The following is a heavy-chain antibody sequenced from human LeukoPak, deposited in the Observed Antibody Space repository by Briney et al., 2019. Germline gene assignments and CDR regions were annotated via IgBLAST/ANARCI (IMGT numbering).Heavy chain of an antibody. CDR1: GFTFSRAW. V-gene: IGHV3-15*07. J-gene: IGHJ3*01. CDR3: TTSHRGV. Sequence: GGSLRLSCATSGFTFSRAWMHWVRQAPGKGLEWVGRIKSKTDGGTTDHAEPVKGRFTISRDDSRNMLYLQMNSLKTEDTAVYYCTTSHRGVWGQGTMVTVSS. CDR2: IKSKTDGGTT.